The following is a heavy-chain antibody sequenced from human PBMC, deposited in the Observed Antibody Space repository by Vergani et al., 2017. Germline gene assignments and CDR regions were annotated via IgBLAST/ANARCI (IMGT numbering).Heavy chain of an antibody. CDR3: AKDCSWGSYSTAYFDY. J-gene: IGHJ4*02. CDR1: GFTFSSYA. Sequence: QVQLVESGGGVVQPGRSLRLSCAASGFTFSSYAMHWVRQAPGKGLEWVAVIWYDGSNKYYADSVKGRFTISRDNSKNTLYLQMNSLRAEDTAVYYCAKDCSWGSYSTAYFDYWGQGTLVTVSS. V-gene: IGHV3-33*06. CDR2: IWYDGSNK. D-gene: IGHD3-16*01.